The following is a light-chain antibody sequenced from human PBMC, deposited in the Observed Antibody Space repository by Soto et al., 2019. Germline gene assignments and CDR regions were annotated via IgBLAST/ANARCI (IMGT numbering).Light chain of an antibody. Sequence: DIQMTQSPSTLSASVGDRVTITCRASQSMSSWLAWYQQKPVKAPKLLIYKASSLESGVPSRFSGSGSGTEFTLTISSLQPDDFATYYCQQYNSYSQTFGQGTKVEI. CDR3: QQYNSYSQT. J-gene: IGKJ1*01. V-gene: IGKV1-5*03. CDR2: KAS. CDR1: QSMSSW.